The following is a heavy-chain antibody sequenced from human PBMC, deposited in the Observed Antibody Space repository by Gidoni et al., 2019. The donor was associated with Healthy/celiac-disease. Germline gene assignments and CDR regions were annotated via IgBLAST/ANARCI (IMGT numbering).Heavy chain of an antibody. D-gene: IGHD5-12*01. V-gene: IGHV4-59*01. CDR3: AGGRDGYNWNY. J-gene: IGHJ4*02. CDR2: IYYSGST. CDR1: GGSISSYY. Sequence: QVQLQESGPGLVKPSEPLSLTCTVSGGSISSYYWSWIRQPPGKGLEWIGYIYYSGSTNYNPSLKSRVTISVDTSKNQFSLKLSSVTAADTAVYYCAGGRDGYNWNYWGQGTLVTVSS.